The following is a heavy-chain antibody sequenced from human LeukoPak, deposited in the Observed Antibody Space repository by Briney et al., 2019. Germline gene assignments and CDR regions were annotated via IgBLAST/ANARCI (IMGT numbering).Heavy chain of an antibody. CDR1: GYTFTSYG. CDR3: ARGGGYYGSGSRISHQDY. V-gene: IGHV1-18*01. CDR2: ISAYNGNT. J-gene: IGHJ4*02. Sequence: ASVKVPCKASGYTFTSYGISWVRQAPGQGLEWMGWISAYNGNTNYAQKLQGRVTMTTDTSTSTAYMELRSLRSDDTAVYYCARGGGYYGSGSRISHQDYWGQGTLVTVSS. D-gene: IGHD3-10*01.